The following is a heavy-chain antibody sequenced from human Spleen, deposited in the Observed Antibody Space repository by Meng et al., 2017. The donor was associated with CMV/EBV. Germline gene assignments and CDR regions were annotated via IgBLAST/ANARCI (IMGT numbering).Heavy chain of an antibody. J-gene: IGHJ4*02. V-gene: IGHV3-23*01. CDR2: ISGSGGST. CDR1: GFTFSSYA. D-gene: IGHD2-8*01. Sequence: EVQLLESXXXXVXXGGXLSLSCAASGFTFSSYAMSWVRQAPGKGLEWVSAISGSGGSTYYADSVKGRFTISRDNSKNTLYLQMNSLRAEDTAVYYCAKETGMVYAPVDYWGQGTLVTVSS. CDR3: AKETGMVYAPVDY.